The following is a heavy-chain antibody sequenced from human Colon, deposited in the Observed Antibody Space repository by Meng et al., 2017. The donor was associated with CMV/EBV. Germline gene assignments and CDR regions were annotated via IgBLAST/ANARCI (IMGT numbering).Heavy chain of an antibody. CDR3: ARGHDILSSIWLDP. Sequence: SIRRGRYYWTWARQPPGQGLEWIAYIYHTAPNKYNPSLESRVTMSVNTSKNQFSLKLTSVTAADTAVYYCARGHDILSSIWLDPWGQGTLVTVSS. D-gene: IGHD3-9*01. CDR2: IYHTAPN. V-gene: IGHV4-61*01. J-gene: IGHJ5*02. CDR1: SIRRGRYY.